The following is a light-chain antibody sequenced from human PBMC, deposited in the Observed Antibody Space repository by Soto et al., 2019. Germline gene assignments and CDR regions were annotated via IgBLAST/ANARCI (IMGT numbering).Light chain of an antibody. V-gene: IGKV1-5*03. CDR2: GAS. Sequence: DIQMTQSPSTLSASVGDRVTITCRASQNIDRWLAWYQQKPGKAPNLLIYGASNLEIGVPSRFSGSGSGTEFTLTISSLRPDDFATYYCQHYNSYPWTFGQGTNVEIK. CDR3: QHYNSYPWT. J-gene: IGKJ1*01. CDR1: QNIDRW.